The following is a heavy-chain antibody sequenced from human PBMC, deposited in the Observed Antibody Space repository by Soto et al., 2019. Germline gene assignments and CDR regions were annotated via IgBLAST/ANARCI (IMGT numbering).Heavy chain of an antibody. V-gene: IGHV4-34*01. CDR3: ARHYDFWSNYYYGMDV. CDR1: GGSFSGYY. Sequence: PSETLSLTCAVYGGSFSGYYWSWIRQPPGKGLEWIGEINHSGSTNYNPSLKSRVTISVDTSKSQFSLKLSSVTAADTAVYYCARHYDFWSNYYYGMDVWGQGTTITVSS. D-gene: IGHD3-3*01. J-gene: IGHJ6*02. CDR2: INHSGST.